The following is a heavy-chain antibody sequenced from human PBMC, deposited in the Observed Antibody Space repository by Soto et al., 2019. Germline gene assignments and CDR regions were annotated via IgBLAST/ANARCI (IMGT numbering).Heavy chain of an antibody. CDR1: GFTFSSYA. D-gene: IGHD6-19*01. J-gene: IGHJ4*02. Sequence: GSLRLSCAASGFTFSSYAMSWVRQAPGKGLEWVSAISGSGGSTYYADSVKGRFTISRDNSKNTLYLQMNSLRAEDTAVYYCATNPGRIEVAGVHNYWGQGTLVTVSS. CDR3: ATNPGRIEVAGVHNY. V-gene: IGHV3-23*01. CDR2: ISGSGGST.